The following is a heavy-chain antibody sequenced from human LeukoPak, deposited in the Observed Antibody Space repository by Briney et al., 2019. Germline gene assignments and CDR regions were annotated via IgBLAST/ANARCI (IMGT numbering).Heavy chain of an antibody. J-gene: IGHJ3*02. Sequence: GGSLRLSCAASGFXFTNYNINWVRQAPGKGLEWVSSIHSSSGSIYYADSLKGRFTISRDNAKNSLYLQTNSLRAEDTAVYYCARDLAWDAFDIWGQGTMVTVSS. CDR1: GFXFTNYN. CDR2: IHSSSGSI. V-gene: IGHV3-21*01. CDR3: ARDLAWDAFDI.